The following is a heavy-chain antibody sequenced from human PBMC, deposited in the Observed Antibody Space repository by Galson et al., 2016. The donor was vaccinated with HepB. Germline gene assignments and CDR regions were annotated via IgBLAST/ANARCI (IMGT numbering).Heavy chain of an antibody. CDR2: IYYSGTTST. V-gene: IGHV4-61*08. CDR3: TLYCAKKKSGSHPFDP. Sequence: ETLSLTCTVSGGSVSSDGYYWSWIRQPPGKGLEWIGYIYYSGTTSTTYNPSLRSRVTISVDTSKNQFSLKVSSVTAADTAVYYCTLYCAKKKSGSHPFDPWGQGTLVIVSS. CDR1: GGSVSSDGYY. J-gene: IGHJ5*02. D-gene: IGHD2-8*01.